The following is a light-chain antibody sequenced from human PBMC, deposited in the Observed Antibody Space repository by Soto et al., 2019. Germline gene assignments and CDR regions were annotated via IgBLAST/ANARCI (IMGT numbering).Light chain of an antibody. V-gene: IGKV1-39*01. CDR2: AAS. CDR1: QNVAFY. J-gene: IGKJ2*01. CDR3: QQSYSTPRT. Sequence: DIQMTQSPSSLSASVGDRVSITCRASQNVAFYVNWYQQKPGKAPKLLIYAASRMQSGVPPRFSGSGSGPDFTLTISTLQPEDVATYYCQQSYSTPRTFGQGTKLEIK.